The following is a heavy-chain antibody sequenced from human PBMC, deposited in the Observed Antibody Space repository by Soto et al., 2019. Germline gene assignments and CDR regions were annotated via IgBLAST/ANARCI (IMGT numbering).Heavy chain of an antibody. CDR3: TTGGPYCSGGSCYSFY. V-gene: IGHV3-15*01. CDR2: IKSKTDGRPT. J-gene: IGHJ4*02. CDR1: GFTFSNAW. Sequence: GGSLRLSCAAFGFTFSNAWMSWVRQAPEKGLNRVGRIKSKTDGRPTDYAAPVKGRFTISRDDSKNTLYLQMNSLKTEDTALYYCTTGGPYCSGGSCYSFYWGQGTLVTVSS. D-gene: IGHD2-15*01.